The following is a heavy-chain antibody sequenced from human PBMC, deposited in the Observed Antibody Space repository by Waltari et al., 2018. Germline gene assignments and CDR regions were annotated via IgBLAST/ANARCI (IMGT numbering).Heavy chain of an antibody. CDR3: ARDVNNWNSPFDY. CDR1: GYTFTAYS. Sequence: QVQLVQSGAEVKKPGASVKISCKASGYTFTAYSVHWVRPAPGQGLEWMGRINPNTGGTNYAQKFQGRVTMTRDTSISTAYMELSRLRSDDTAVYYCARDVNNWNSPFDYWGQGTLVTVSS. J-gene: IGHJ4*02. V-gene: IGHV1-2*06. D-gene: IGHD1-7*01. CDR2: INPNTGGT.